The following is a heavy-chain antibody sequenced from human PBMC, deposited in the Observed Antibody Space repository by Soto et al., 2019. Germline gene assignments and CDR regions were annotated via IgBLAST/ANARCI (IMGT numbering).Heavy chain of an antibody. Sequence: GGSLRLSCAASGFTFSSYSMNWVRQAPGKGLEWVSYISSSSSTIYYADSVKGRFTISRDNAKNSLYLQMNSLRAEDTAVYYCAREELHYYGSGIPHFDYWGQGTLVTVSS. CDR1: GFTFSSYS. V-gene: IGHV3-48*01. CDR3: AREELHYYGSGIPHFDY. CDR2: ISSSSSTI. D-gene: IGHD3-10*01. J-gene: IGHJ4*02.